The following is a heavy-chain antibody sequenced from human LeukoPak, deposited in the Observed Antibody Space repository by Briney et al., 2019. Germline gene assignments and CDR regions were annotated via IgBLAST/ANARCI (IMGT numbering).Heavy chain of an antibody. CDR2: ISSNGGST. CDR1: GFTFSSYA. CDR3: ARDGRITIFGVVIMGYYFDY. D-gene: IGHD3-3*01. Sequence: GGSLRLSCAASGFTFSSYAMHWVRQAPGKGLGYVSAISSNGGSTYYANSVKGRFTISRDNSKNTLYLQMGSLRAEDMAVYYCARDGRITIFGVVIMGYYFDYWGQGTLVTVSS. V-gene: IGHV3-64*01. J-gene: IGHJ4*02.